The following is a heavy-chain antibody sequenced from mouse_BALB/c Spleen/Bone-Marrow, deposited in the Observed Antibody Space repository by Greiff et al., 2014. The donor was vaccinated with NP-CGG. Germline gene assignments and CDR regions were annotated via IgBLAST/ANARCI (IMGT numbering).Heavy chain of an antibody. V-gene: IGHV2-9*02. Sequence: VKLVESGPGLVALSQSLSITCTVSEFSLTSYGVHWVRQPPGKGLEWLGVIWAGGSTNYNSALMSRLSISKDNSKSQVFLKMNSLQTDDTAMYYCARGGSSRAWFAYWGQGTLVTVSA. CDR1: EFSLTSYG. J-gene: IGHJ3*01. D-gene: IGHD1-1*01. CDR3: ARGGSSRAWFAY. CDR2: IWAGGST.